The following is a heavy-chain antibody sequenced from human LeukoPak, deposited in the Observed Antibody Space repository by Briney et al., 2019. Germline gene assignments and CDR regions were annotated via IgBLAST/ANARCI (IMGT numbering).Heavy chain of an antibody. CDR1: SGSISNFY. V-gene: IGHV4-4*07. J-gene: IGHJ5*02. D-gene: IGHD4-17*01. Sequence: SETLSLTCTVSSGSISNFYWSWIRQPAGEGLEWIGHIYASGSTNYNPSLRSRVTMSVDTSKNQFSLKLSSVTAADTAVYYCARESHYGGWFDPWGQGTLVTVSS. CDR2: IYASGST. CDR3: ARESHYGGWFDP.